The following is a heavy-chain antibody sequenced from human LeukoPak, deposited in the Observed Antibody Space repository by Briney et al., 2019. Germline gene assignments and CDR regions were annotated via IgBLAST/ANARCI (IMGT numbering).Heavy chain of an antibody. V-gene: IGHV3-33*06. Sequence: GGSLRLSCTASGFTFSNYGMHWVRQAPGKGLEWVALIYYDGSNKYYADSVKGQFTISRDNSRNTLFLQMNSLRAEDTAVYYCANNFDYWGQGTLVTVSS. J-gene: IGHJ4*02. CDR2: IYYDGSNK. CDR3: ANNFDY. CDR1: GFTFSNYG.